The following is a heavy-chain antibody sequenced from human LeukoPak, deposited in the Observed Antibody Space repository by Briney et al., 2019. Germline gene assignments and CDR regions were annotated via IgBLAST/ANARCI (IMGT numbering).Heavy chain of an antibody. D-gene: IGHD5-12*01. V-gene: IGHV3-21*01. Sequence: GGSLRPSCAASGFTFSSYSMNWVRQAPGKGLEWVSSISSSSSYIYYADSVKGRFTISRDNAKNSLYLQMNSLRAEDTAVYYCAREGGYGGYAAYWGQGTLVTVSS. CDR2: ISSSSSYI. CDR3: AREGGYGGYAAY. CDR1: GFTFSSYS. J-gene: IGHJ4*02.